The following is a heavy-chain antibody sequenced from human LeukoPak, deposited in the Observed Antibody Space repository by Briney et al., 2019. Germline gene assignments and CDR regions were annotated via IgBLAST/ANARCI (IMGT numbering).Heavy chain of an antibody. CDR2: ISYDGSNK. Sequence: PGGSLRLSCAASGFTFSSYAMHWVRQAPGKGLEWVAVISYDGSNKCYADSVKGRFTISRDNSKNTLYLQMNSLRAEDTAVYYCAKDMELRYFDWLASQFDYWGQGTLVTVSS. D-gene: IGHD3-9*01. CDR1: GFTFSSYA. CDR3: AKDMELRYFDWLASQFDY. V-gene: IGHV3-30-3*01. J-gene: IGHJ4*02.